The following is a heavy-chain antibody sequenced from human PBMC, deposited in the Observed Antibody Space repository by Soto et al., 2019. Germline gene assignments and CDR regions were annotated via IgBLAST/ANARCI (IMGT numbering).Heavy chain of an antibody. J-gene: IGHJ5*02. CDR3: ALVDCGGECYSGWFDP. V-gene: IGHV1-69*13. Sequence: GASVKVSCKASGGTFSSYAISWVRQAPGQGLEWMGGIIPIFGTANYAQKFQGRVTITADESTSTAYMELSSLRSEDTAVYYCALVDCGGECYSGWFDPWGQGTLVTGSS. CDR2: IIPIFGTA. D-gene: IGHD2-21*01. CDR1: GGTFSSYA.